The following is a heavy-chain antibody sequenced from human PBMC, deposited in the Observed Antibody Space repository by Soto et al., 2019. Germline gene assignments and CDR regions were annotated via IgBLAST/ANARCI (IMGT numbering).Heavy chain of an antibody. D-gene: IGHD2-15*01. CDR2: ISSSSSYI. J-gene: IGHJ3*02. V-gene: IGHV3-21*01. CDR1: GFTFSSYS. CDR3: AREIEDIVVVVAGGHNDAFDI. Sequence: GGSLRLSCAASGFTFSSYSMNWVRQAPGKGLEWVSSISSSSSYIYYADSVKGRFTISRDNAKNSLYLQMNSLRAEDTAVYYCAREIEDIVVVVAGGHNDAFDIWGQGTMVTVSS.